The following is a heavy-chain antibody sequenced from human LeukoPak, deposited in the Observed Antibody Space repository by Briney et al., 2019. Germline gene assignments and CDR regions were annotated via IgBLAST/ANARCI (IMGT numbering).Heavy chain of an antibody. CDR2: IIPIFGTA. J-gene: IGHJ4*02. CDR1: GGTFSSYA. V-gene: IGHV1-69*05. CDR3: ARDSPRITGARSFDY. Sequence: SVKVSCKASGGTFSSYAIGWVRQAPGQGLEWMGGIIPIFGTANYAQKFQGRVTITTDESTSTAYMELGSLRSEDTAVYYCARDSPRITGARSFDYWGQGTLVTVSS. D-gene: IGHD1-20*01.